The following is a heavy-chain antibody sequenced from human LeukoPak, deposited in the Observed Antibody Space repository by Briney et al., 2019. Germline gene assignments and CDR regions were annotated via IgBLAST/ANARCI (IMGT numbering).Heavy chain of an antibody. CDR2: IYTSGST. J-gene: IGHJ4*02. CDR1: GGSISSGSYY. D-gene: IGHD6-19*01. CDR3: ARVGLPPIAVAEDY. V-gene: IGHV4-61*02. Sequence: PSQTLSLTCTVSGGSISSGSYYWSWIRQPAGKGLEWIGRIYTSGSTNYNPSLKSRVTISVDTSKNQFSLKLSSVTAADTAVYYCARVGLPPIAVAEDYWGQGTLVTVSS.